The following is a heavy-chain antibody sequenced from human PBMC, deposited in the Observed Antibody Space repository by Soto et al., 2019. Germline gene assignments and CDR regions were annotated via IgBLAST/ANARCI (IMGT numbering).Heavy chain of an antibody. V-gene: IGHV1-3*01. D-gene: IGHD2-15*01. CDR1: GYTFTSYA. CDR2: INAGNGNT. Sequence: ASVKVSCKASGYTFTSYAMHWVRQAPGQRLEWMGWINAGNGNTKYSQKFQGRVTITRDTSASTAYMELSSLRSEDTAVYYCARDRCSGGSCYSDYYYYYMDVWGKGTTVTVSS. CDR3: ARDRCSGGSCYSDYYYYYMDV. J-gene: IGHJ6*03.